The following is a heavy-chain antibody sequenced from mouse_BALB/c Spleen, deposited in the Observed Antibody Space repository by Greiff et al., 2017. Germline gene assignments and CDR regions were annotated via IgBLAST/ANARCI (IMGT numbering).Heavy chain of an antibody. CDR3: SRKGNYGGGYYAMDY. J-gene: IGHJ4*01. CDR2: ILPGSGST. D-gene: IGHD2-1*01. CDR1: GYTFSSYW. V-gene: IGHV1-9*01. Sequence: QVQLKESGAELMKPGASVKISCKATGYTFSSYWIEWVKQRPGHGLEWIGEILPGSGSTNYNEKFKGKAAFTADTSSNTAYMQLSSLTSEDSAVYYCSRKGNYGGGYYAMDYWGQGTSVTVSS.